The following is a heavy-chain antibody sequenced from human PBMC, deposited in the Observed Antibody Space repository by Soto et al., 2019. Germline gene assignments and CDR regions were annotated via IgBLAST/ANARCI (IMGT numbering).Heavy chain of an antibody. V-gene: IGHV3-21*01. J-gene: IGHJ4*01. D-gene: IGHD3-22*01. CDR3: ARTHAQSSGSCLDF. CDR2: ISSSSSDI. Sequence: GGSLRLSCAASGLTFSTYSMNWVRQAPGKGLEWVSSISSSSSDIHYADSVKGRFTISRDNAKKSLYLQMNSLRAEDTAVYYCARTHAQSSGSCLDFWGHGTLVTVSS. CDR1: GLTFSTYS.